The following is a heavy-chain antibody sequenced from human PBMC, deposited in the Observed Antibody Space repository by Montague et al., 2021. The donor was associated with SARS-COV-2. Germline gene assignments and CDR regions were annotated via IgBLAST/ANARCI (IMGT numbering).Heavy chain of an antibody. V-gene: IGHV4-30-2*01. CDR1: GGSISSGGYS. CDR2: IYHSGSS. J-gene: IGHJ6*01. D-gene: IGHD3-10*01. Sequence: TLSLTCDVYGGSISSGGYSWNWIRQPPGKGLEWIGYIYHSGSSNYNPSLKSRVTISLDSSKNQFSLNLTSVTAADTAVYYCARGSMVRGGKVYYGVDVWGQGTTVTVSS. CDR3: ARGSMVRGGKVYYGVDV.